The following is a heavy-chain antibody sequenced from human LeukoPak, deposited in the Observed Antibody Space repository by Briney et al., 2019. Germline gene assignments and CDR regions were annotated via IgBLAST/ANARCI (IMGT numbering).Heavy chain of an antibody. D-gene: IGHD3-10*01. CDR1: GYSISSGYY. V-gene: IGHV4-38-2*02. J-gene: IGHJ5*02. CDR2: IYHSGST. CDR3: ARDSSYYGSGSYYNQGWFDP. Sequence: KPSETLSLTCAVSGYSISSGYYWGWIRQPPGKGLEWIGSIYHSGSTYYNPSLKSRVTISVDTSKNQFSLKLSSETAADTAVYYCARDSSYYGSGSYYNQGWFDPWGQGTLVTVSS.